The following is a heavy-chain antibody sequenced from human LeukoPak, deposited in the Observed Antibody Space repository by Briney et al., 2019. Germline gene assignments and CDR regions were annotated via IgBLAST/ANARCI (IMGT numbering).Heavy chain of an antibody. CDR3: ARDAVDTAMVWGGAPFRAPWFDP. CDR1: GGSISSSSYY. Sequence: PSETLSLTCTVSGGSISSSSYYWGWIRQPPGKGLEWIGSIYHSGSTNYNPSLKSRVTISVDKSKNQFSLKLSSVTPADTAVYYCARDAVDTAMVWGGAPFRAPWFDPWGQGTLVTVSS. D-gene: IGHD5-18*01. V-gene: IGHV4-39*07. CDR2: IYHSGST. J-gene: IGHJ5*02.